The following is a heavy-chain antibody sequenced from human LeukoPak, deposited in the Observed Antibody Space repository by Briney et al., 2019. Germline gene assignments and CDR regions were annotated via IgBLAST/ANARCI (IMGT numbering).Heavy chain of an antibody. CDR3: ARHRYYYYGMDV. CDR1: GGSISSYY. Sequence: SETLSLTCTVSGGSISSYYWSWIRQPPGKGLEWIGYIYYSGSTNYNPSLKSRVTISVDTSKNQFSLKLSPVTAADKAVYYCARHRYYYYGMDVWGQGTTVTVSS. V-gene: IGHV4-59*08. CDR2: IYYSGST. J-gene: IGHJ6*02.